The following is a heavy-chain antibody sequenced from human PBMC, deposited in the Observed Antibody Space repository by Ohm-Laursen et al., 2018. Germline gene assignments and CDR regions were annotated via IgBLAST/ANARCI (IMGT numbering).Heavy chain of an antibody. J-gene: IGHJ4*02. V-gene: IGHV4-4*07. CDR1: GHSISSYY. D-gene: IGHD2/OR15-2a*01. CDR2: LYASGTT. Sequence: SETLSLTWTVSGHSISSYYWSWIRQSAGRGLEWIGRLYASGTTNYNPSLKSRVTMSVDTSKSQVSLRLSSVTAADTAVYYCARVSRMSVYYFDSWGQGALVTVSS. CDR3: ARVSRMSVYYFDS.